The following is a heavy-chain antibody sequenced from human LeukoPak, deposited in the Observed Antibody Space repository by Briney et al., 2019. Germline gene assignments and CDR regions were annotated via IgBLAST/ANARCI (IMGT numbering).Heavy chain of an antibody. J-gene: IGHJ3*02. D-gene: IGHD3-22*01. V-gene: IGHV4-39*07. CDR2: IYYSGST. CDR3: ASAPNPDYDSSGYYLSYAFDI. Sequence: SETLSLTCTVSGGSISSSSYYWGWIRQPPGKGLEWIGSIYYSGSTYYNPSLKSRVTISVDTSKNQFSLKLSSVTAADTAVYYCASAPNPDYDSSGYYLSYAFDIWGQGTMVTVSS. CDR1: GGSISSSSYY.